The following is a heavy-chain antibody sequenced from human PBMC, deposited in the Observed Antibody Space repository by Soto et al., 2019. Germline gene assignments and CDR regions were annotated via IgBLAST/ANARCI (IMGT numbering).Heavy chain of an antibody. CDR3: ARMEYSSSWYSGYGMDV. Sequence: EVQLVESGGGLVQPGGSLRLSCAASGFTFSSYWMHWVRQAPGKGLVWVSRINSDGSSTSYADSVKGRFTISRDNAENTLYLQRNSLRAEDTAVYYCARMEYSSSWYSGYGMDVWGQGTTVTVSS. V-gene: IGHV3-74*01. CDR2: INSDGSST. J-gene: IGHJ6*02. CDR1: GFTFSSYW. D-gene: IGHD6-13*01.